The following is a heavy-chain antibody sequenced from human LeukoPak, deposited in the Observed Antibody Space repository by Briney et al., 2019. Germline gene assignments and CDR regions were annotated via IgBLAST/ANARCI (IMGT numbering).Heavy chain of an antibody. D-gene: IGHD5-18*01. CDR2: IYYSGST. CDR3: AREFRGYSYSPRFDY. CDR1: GGSISSYY. V-gene: IGHV4-59*01. J-gene: IGHJ4*02. Sequence: SETLSLTCTVSGGSISSYYWSWIRQPPGKGLEWIGYIYYSGSTNYNPSLKSRVTISVDTSRNQFSLKLSSVTAADTAVHYCAREFRGYSYSPRFDYWGQGTLVTVSS.